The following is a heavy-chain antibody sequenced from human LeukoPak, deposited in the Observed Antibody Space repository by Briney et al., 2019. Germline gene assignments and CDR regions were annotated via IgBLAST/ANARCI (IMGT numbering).Heavy chain of an antibody. CDR1: GFTFSSYW. CDR3: ARGIMITFGGSLDY. V-gene: IGHV3-74*01. CDR2: INSDGSST. J-gene: IGHJ4*02. Sequence: PGGSLRLSCAASGFTFSSYWMHWVRQAPGTGLVWVSRINSDGSSTSYADSVKGRFTISRDNAKNTLYLQMNSLRAEDTAVYYCARGIMITFGGSLDYWGQGTLVTVSS. D-gene: IGHD3-16*01.